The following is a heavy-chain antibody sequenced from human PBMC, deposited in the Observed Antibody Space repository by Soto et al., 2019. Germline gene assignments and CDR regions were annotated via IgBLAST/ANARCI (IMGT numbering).Heavy chain of an antibody. CDR3: AREYPYFDY. V-gene: IGHV3-33*01. CDR1: GFTFSSYG. Sequence: QVQLVESGGGVVQPGRSLRLSCAASGFTFSSYGMHWVRQAPGKGLEWVAVIWYDGSNKYYADSVKGRFTISRDNSKNTLYLQMNSLRDEDTAVYYCAREYPYFDYWGQGTLVTVSS. J-gene: IGHJ4*02. CDR2: IWYDGSNK.